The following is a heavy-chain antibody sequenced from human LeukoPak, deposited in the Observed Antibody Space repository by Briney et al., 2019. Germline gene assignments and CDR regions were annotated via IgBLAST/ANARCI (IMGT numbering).Heavy chain of an antibody. J-gene: IGHJ4*02. D-gene: IGHD5-12*01. CDR3: TADLPPPRGYDYPFDY. Sequence: GGSLRLSCAASGFTFANAWMSWVRQAPGKGLECVGGIKIKTDSETTDYAAPVKGRFTISRDDSKNMLYLQMNSLKSEDTAVYYCTADLPPPRGYDYPFDYWGQGSLVTVSS. V-gene: IGHV3-15*01. CDR1: GFTFANAW. CDR2: IKIKTDSETT.